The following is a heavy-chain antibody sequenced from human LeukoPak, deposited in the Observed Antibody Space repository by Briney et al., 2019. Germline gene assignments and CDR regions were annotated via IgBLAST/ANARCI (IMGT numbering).Heavy chain of an antibody. CDR3: ARRGGEQWLVHNAFDI. CDR1: GFTFSDYY. D-gene: IGHD6-19*01. CDR2: IKEDGSEI. J-gene: IGHJ3*02. V-gene: IGHV3-7*01. Sequence: QPGGSLRLSCAASGFTFSDYYMSWIRQAPGKGLEWVANIKEDGSEIYYVDVVKGRFTISRDNANNSLYLQMNSLGAEDTAVYYCARRGGEQWLVHNAFDIWGQGTMVTVSS.